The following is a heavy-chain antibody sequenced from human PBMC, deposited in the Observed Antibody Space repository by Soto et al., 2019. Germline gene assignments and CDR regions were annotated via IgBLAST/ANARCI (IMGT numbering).Heavy chain of an antibody. D-gene: IGHD2-2*01. J-gene: IGHJ4*02. V-gene: IGHV3-23*01. CDR2: IGGGGGST. Sequence: EVQLLDSGGGLVEPGGSLRLSCAASGITLSNYAMSWVRQAPGKGLEWVSTIGGGGGSTNYADSVKDRFTISRDNSKNTLYLQMNSLRAEDTALYYCAKDWRGAIPDAFDYWGQGTLVSVSS. CDR1: GITLSNYA. CDR3: AKDWRGAIPDAFDY.